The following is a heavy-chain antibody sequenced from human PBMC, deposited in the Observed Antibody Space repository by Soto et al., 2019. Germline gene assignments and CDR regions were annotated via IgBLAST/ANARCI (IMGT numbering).Heavy chain of an antibody. CDR2: IYYSVTT. V-gene: IGHV4-61*08. CDR1: GGSISSGDYY. D-gene: IGHD3-22*01. Sequence: ETLSLTCTVSGGSISSGDYYWSWIRQPPGKGLEWIGYIYYSVTTNYNPSLKSRVTISVDTSKNQFSLKLSSVTAADTAVYYCARGPTYYYDSSGYYLFDYWGQGTLVTVSS. J-gene: IGHJ4*02. CDR3: ARGPTYYYDSSGYYLFDY.